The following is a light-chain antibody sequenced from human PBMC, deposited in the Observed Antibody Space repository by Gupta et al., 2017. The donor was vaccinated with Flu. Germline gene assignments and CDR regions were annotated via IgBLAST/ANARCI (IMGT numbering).Light chain of an antibody. J-gene: IGKJ1*01. CDR3: QQCYSNPWT. CDR1: PSLSSQ. CDR2: AAS. V-gene: IGKV1-39*01. Sequence: PSSPSASVGGRVTITCPASPSLSSQLNWYQPKTGSSPKLLIYAASSFESGVPSRFRGSGSGTDFTLTITRPQPEDFGSYFCQQCYSNPWTFGQGTKVEIK.